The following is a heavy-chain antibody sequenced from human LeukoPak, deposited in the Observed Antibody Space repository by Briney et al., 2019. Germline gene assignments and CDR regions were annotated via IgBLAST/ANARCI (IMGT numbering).Heavy chain of an antibody. V-gene: IGHV3-21*01. Sequence: PGGSLRLSCAVSGFTFSSYSINWVCQAPGKGLEWVSSISIIISYIYYTDSAKGRFTISRDNAKNSLYLHMKSLRAEDTAVYYCARDGESSSWFDYWGQGTLVTVSS. D-gene: IGHD6-13*01. J-gene: IGHJ4*02. CDR2: ISIIISYI. CDR1: GFTFSSYS. CDR3: ARDGESSSWFDY.